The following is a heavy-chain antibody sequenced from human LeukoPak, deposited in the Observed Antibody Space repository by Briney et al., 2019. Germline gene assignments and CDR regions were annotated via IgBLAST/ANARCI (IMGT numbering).Heavy chain of an antibody. J-gene: IGHJ6*03. CDR3: ACGDYAYYYYYMDV. CDR2: IYYSGST. CDR1: GGSISSSSYY. V-gene: IGHV4-39*07. D-gene: IGHD4-17*01. Sequence: KASETLSLTCTVSGGSISSSSYYWGWIRQPPGKGLEWIGSIYYSGSTNYNPFLKSRVTISVDTSKNQFSLKVSSVTAADTAVYYCACGDYAYYYYYMDVWGQGTLVTVSS.